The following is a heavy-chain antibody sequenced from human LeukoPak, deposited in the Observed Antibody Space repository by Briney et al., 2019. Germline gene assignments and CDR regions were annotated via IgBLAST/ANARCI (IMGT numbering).Heavy chain of an antibody. CDR1: GFTFSRFS. Sequence: PGGSLRLSCAASGFTFSRFSMHWVRLVPGKGLVWVSRISADGSSTNYADPVKGRFTISRDNSKNMLYLQMNSLRAEDTAVYYCAQSGGTDVWGQGTTVTVSS. CDR2: ISADGSST. J-gene: IGHJ6*02. V-gene: IGHV3-74*01. CDR3: AQSGGTDV.